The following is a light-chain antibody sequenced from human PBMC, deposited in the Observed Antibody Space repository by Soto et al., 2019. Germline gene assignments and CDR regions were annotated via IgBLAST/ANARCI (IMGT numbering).Light chain of an antibody. J-gene: IGKJ2*01. Sequence: EIVLTQSTGTLSLSPGERATLSCRASQRVSSSYVAWYQQKPGQAPRLLIYGASSRATGIPDRFRGSGYGKDFTLTISRLEPAEFAVYYCQQYGSSPQYTFGQGTKLEI. CDR3: QQYGSSPQYT. CDR1: QRVSSSY. V-gene: IGKV3-20*01. CDR2: GAS.